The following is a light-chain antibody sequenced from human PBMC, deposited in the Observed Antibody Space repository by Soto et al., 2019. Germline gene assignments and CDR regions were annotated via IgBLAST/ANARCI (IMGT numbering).Light chain of an antibody. Sequence: EILMTQSPATLSVSPGERATLSCRASQDIGTNLAWYQQKSGQAPRLLMSGASTRATGISARFSGTGSGTEFTLTISSLQSEDFAVYFCHQYGTSPQTFGQGTKVEIK. CDR3: HQYGTSPQT. J-gene: IGKJ1*01. CDR2: GAS. CDR1: QDIGTN. V-gene: IGKV3-15*01.